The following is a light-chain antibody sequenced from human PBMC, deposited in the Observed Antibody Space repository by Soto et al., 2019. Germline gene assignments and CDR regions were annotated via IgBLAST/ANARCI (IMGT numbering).Light chain of an antibody. CDR2: DAS. J-gene: IGKJ2*01. V-gene: IGKV1-5*01. CDR1: QSLSSW. CDR3: QRYNSYST. Sequence: DIQMTQSPSTLSASVGDRVTITCRASQSLSSWLAWYQQKPGKAPKLLIYDASSLESGVPTRFSGSGSGTEFTLTISRLQPDDFATYCCQRYNSYSTFGQGTKLEIK.